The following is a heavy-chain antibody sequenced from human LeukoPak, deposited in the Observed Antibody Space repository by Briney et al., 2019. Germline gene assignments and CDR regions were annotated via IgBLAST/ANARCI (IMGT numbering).Heavy chain of an antibody. CDR3: ARHFDCSGGSCYRFDAFDI. J-gene: IGHJ3*02. D-gene: IGHD2-15*01. V-gene: IGHV4-4*07. CDR1: GASISSYY. CDR2: IYTSGST. Sequence: SETLSLTCSVSGASISSYYWSWIRQPAGKGLEWIGHIYTSGSTNYNPSLKSRVAMSVDTSKNHFSLKLSSVTAADTAVYYCARHFDCSGGSCYRFDAFDIWGQGTMVIVSS.